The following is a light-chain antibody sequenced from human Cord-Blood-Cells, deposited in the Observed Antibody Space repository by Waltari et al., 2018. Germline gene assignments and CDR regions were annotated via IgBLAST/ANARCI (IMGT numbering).Light chain of an antibody. CDR1: SSDVGRYNF. CDR2: EGS. Sequence: QSALTQPASVSGSPGQSITISCTGTSSDVGRYNFVSWYQQNPGKDTKLMIYEGSKRPSGGSNRFSGSKSGNTASLTISGLRAEDEADYYCCSYAGSSTWVFGGGTKLTVL. V-gene: IGLV2-23*01. CDR3: CSYAGSSTWV. J-gene: IGLJ3*02.